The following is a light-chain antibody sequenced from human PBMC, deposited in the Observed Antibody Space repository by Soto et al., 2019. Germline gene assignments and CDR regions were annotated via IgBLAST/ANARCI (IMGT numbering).Light chain of an antibody. V-gene: IGLV2-14*02. CDR2: EGS. CDR1: SSDVGSYNL. CDR3: SSYAGSDVVV. J-gene: IGLJ1*01. Sequence: QSVLTQPASVSGSPGQSITISCTGTSSDVGSYNLVSWYQQYPGKAPKLIIYEGSKRPSGVPARFSGSKFGNTASLTVSGLQADDEADYYCSSYAGSDVVVFGTGTKVTVL.